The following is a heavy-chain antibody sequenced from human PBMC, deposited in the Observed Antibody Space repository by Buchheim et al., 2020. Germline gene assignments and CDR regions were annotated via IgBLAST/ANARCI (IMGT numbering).Heavy chain of an antibody. J-gene: IGHJ6*02. D-gene: IGHD1-7*01. CDR3: ASYTGTKNSYYYYGMDV. CDR2: INHSGST. Sequence: QVQLQQWGAGLLKPSETLSLTCAVYGGSFSGYYWSWIRQPPGKGLEWIGEINHSGSTNYNPPLKSRVTISVDTSKNQFSLKLSSVTAADTAVYYCASYTGTKNSYYYYGMDVWGQGTT. V-gene: IGHV4-34*01. CDR1: GGSFSGYY.